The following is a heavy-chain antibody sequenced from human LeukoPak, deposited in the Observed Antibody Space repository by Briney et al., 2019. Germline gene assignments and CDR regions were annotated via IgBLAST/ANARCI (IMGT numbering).Heavy chain of an antibody. D-gene: IGHD6-19*01. CDR2: ISSSGSTI. J-gene: IGHJ4*02. V-gene: IGHV3-48*03. CDR1: GFTFSSYE. Sequence: GGSLRLSCAASGFTFSSYEMNWVRQAPGKGLEWVSYISSSGSTIYYADSVKGRFTISRDNAKNSLYLQMNSLRAEDTAVYYCAKGPPSGYSSGLYFDYWGQGTLVTVSS. CDR3: AKGPPSGYSSGLYFDY.